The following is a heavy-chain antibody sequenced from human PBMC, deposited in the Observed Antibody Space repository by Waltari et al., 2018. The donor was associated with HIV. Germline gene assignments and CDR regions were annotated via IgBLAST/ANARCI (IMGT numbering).Heavy chain of an antibody. Sequence: QVQLVQSGAEVKKPGASVKVSCKASGYTFTNYAIHWVRQAPGQRLDWMGWINAGNGNTRFSQKFQGRVTISRDTSASTVYLELSSLRSEDTNIYYCARAIYSGYYDPWGQGTLVTVSS. V-gene: IGHV1-3*01. CDR3: ARAIYSGYYDP. CDR2: INAGNGNT. CDR1: GYTFTNYA. D-gene: IGHD5-12*01. J-gene: IGHJ5*02.